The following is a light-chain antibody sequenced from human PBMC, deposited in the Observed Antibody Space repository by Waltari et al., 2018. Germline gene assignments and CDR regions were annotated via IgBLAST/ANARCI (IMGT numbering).Light chain of an antibody. CDR1: QGLDNW. CDR2: YIS. J-gene: IGKJ4*01. CDR3: QQASRFPRT. Sequence: DIQMTQSPSSVSASVGDRVTITCRGSQGLDNWVSWYQQKPGEAPRLLIYYISNLETGVPSRFSGSGSGTDFTLTINSLQPEDYATYYCQQASRFPRTFGGETKVDVK. V-gene: IGKV1D-12*01.